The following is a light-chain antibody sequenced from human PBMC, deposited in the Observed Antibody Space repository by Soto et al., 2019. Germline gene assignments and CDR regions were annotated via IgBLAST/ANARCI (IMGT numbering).Light chain of an antibody. CDR1: RSDVGRYTY. Sequence: QSVLTQPPSASGSPGQSVTISCTGTRSDVGRYTYVSWYQQHPGKAPKLMIYEVSRRPSGVPDRFSGSKSGKTASLTVSGLQAEDEADYYCSSYAGINNLVFGGGTKVTVL. V-gene: IGLV2-8*01. J-gene: IGLJ2*01. CDR2: EVS. CDR3: SSYAGINNLV.